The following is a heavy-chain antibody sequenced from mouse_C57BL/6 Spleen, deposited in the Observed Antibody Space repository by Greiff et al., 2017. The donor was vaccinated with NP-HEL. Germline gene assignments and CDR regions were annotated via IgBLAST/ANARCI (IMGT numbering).Heavy chain of an antibody. CDR3: ALRDSNHGGIAY. V-gene: IGHV1-18*01. Sequence: EVMLVESGPELVKPGASVKIPCKASGYTFTDYNMDWVKQSHGKSLEWIGDINPNNGGTIYNQKFKGKATLTVDKSSSTAYMELRSLTSEDTAVYYCALRDSNHGGIAYWGQGTLVTVSA. D-gene: IGHD2-5*01. CDR2: INPNNGGT. CDR1: GYTFTDYN. J-gene: IGHJ3*01.